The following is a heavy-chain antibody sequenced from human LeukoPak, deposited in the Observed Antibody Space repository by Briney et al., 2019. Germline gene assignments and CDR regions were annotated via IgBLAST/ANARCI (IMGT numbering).Heavy chain of an antibody. CDR1: GGSISSYY. Sequence: PSETLCLTCTVSGGSISSYYWSWIRQPPGKGLDWIGYIYYSGSTNYNPSLKSRVTISVDTSKNQFSLKLSSVTAADTAVYYCARTYSSSVPLDYWGQGTLVTVSS. CDR2: IYYSGST. V-gene: IGHV4-59*01. D-gene: IGHD6-6*01. CDR3: ARTYSSSVPLDY. J-gene: IGHJ4*02.